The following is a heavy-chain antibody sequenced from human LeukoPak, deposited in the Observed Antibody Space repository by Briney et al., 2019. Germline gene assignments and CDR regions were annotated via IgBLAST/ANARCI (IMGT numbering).Heavy chain of an antibody. V-gene: IGHV4-34*01. CDR1: GGPFSHYY. D-gene: IGHD1-26*01. Sequence: SETLSLTCDVSGGPFSHYYWTWTRQPPGKGLEWIGEINESGSTNYDPSLKSRVTISVDTSRKHFSLNLTSVTAADTAVYFCAARIGRYPYYFGMDVWGQGTTVTVSS. CDR2: INESGST. J-gene: IGHJ6*02. CDR3: AARIGRYPYYFGMDV.